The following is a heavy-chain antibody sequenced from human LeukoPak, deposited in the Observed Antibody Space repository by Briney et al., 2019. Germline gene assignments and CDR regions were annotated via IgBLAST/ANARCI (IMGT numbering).Heavy chain of an antibody. J-gene: IGHJ4*02. D-gene: IGHD1-26*01. CDR3: ARDFLRVGATSAY. Sequence: PGGSLRLSCAASGFTFSSYSMNWVRQAPGKGLEWVSSISSSSSYIYYADSVKGRFTISRDNAKNSLYLQMNSLRAEDTAVYYCARDFLRVGATSAYWGQGTLVTVSS. CDR1: GFTFSSYS. V-gene: IGHV3-21*01. CDR2: ISSSSSYI.